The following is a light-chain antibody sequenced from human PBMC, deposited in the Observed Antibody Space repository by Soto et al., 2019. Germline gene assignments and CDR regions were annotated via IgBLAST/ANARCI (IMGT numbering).Light chain of an antibody. Sequence: DIQMTQSPSSLSASVGDRVAITCRASQSISSYLNWYQQKPGKVPKLLIYAASSLQSGVPSRFSGSGSGTDFTLTISSLQPADFATYYCQQSYSTFMYTFGQGTKVDIK. CDR3: QQSYSTFMYT. J-gene: IGKJ2*01. V-gene: IGKV1-39*01. CDR2: AAS. CDR1: QSISSY.